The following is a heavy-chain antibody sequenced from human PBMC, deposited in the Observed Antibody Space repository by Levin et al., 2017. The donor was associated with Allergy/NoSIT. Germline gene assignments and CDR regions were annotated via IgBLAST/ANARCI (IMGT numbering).Heavy chain of an antibody. J-gene: IGHJ4*02. D-gene: IGHD3-22*01. CDR1: GFTFSNYA. CDR2: ISYDGSNK. V-gene: IGHV3-30*04. Sequence: GESLKISCAASGFTFSNYAMHRVRQAPGKGLEWVAAISYDGSNKYYADSVKGRFTISRDNSKNTLYLQMNSLRAEDTAVYYCARDMRAWGVVVINGDNDYWGQGTLVTVSS. CDR3: ARDMRAWGVVVINGDNDY.